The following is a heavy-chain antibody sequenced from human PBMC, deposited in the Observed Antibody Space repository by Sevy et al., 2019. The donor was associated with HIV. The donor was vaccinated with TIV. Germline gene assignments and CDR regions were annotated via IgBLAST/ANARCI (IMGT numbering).Heavy chain of an antibody. CDR1: GFTFSSYW. CDR3: ARDYITMVRGVKEDV. J-gene: IGHJ6*02. Sequence: GGSLRLSCAASGFTFSSYWMSWVRQAPGKGLEWVANIKQDGSEKYYVDSVKGRFTISRDNAKNSLYLQMNSLRAEDTAVYYCARDYITMVRGVKEDVSGQWTSVTVSS. V-gene: IGHV3-7*01. CDR2: IKQDGSEK. D-gene: IGHD3-10*01.